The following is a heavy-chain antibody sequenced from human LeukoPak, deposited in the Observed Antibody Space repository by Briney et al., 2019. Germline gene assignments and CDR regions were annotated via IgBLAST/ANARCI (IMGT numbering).Heavy chain of an antibody. J-gene: IGHJ6*02. CDR1: GGSISSYY. CDR2: IYYSGST. Sequence: SETLSLTCTVSGGSISSYYWSWIRQPPGKGLEWIGYIYYSGSTNYNPSLKSRVTISVDTSKNQFSLKLSSVTAADTAVYYCARDMVDILTGPYYYGVDVWGQGTTVTVSS. CDR3: ARDMVDILTGPYYYGVDV. V-gene: IGHV4-59*01. D-gene: IGHD3-9*01.